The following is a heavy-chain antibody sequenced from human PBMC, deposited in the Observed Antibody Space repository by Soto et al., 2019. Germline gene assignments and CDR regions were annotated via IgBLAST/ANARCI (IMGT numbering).Heavy chain of an antibody. CDR3: ATASSGRCRWFDA. J-gene: IGHJ5*02. V-gene: IGHV6-1*01. D-gene: IGHD6-19*01. CDR1: GDSVSSNSAA. Sequence: SQALSLTCAISGDSVSSNSAAWNWIRQSPSRGLEWLGRTYYRSKWYNDYAVSVKSRITINPDTSKNQFSLQLNSVTPEDTAVYSGATASSGRCRWFDACGTVTLLTVSS. CDR2: TYYRSKWYN.